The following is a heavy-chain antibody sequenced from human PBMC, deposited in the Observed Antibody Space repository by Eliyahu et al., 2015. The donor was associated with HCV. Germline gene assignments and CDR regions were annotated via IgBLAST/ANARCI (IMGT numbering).Heavy chain of an antibody. CDR3: ARDPIELWFGELLSNYWYFDL. D-gene: IGHD3-10*01. V-gene: IGHV3-48*01. J-gene: IGHJ2*01. CDR2: ISSSSSTI. CDR1: GFTFSSYX. Sequence: EVQLVESGGGLVQPGGSLRLSCAAXGFTFSSYXXNWVRQAPGKGLEWVSYISSSSSTIYYADSVKGRFTISRDNAKNSLYLQMNSLRAEDTAVYYCARDPIELWFGELLSNYWYFDLWGRGTLVTVSS.